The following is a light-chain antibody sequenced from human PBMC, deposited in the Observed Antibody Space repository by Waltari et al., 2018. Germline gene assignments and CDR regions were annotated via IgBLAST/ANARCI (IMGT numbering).Light chain of an antibody. Sequence: EIVLTQSPATLSLSPGERATLSCRASQGVSSYLAWYQQKPGQAPRLLIYDASNRATGIRARVSGSESGTDVTLTISSLEPEDFAVYYCQQRSNWPPYTFGQGTKLEIK. CDR1: QGVSSY. CDR3: QQRSNWPPYT. J-gene: IGKJ2*01. CDR2: DAS. V-gene: IGKV3-11*01.